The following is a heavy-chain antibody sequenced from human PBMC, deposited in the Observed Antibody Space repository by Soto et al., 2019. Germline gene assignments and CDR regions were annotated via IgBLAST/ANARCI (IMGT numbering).Heavy chain of an antibody. J-gene: IGHJ5*02. V-gene: IGHV4-39*01. CDR3: ARHIPVTMIENRFDP. CDR1: GGSISSSSYY. D-gene: IGHD3-22*01. Sequence: PSETLSLTCTVSGGSISSSSYYWGWIRQPPGKGLEWIGGIYYSGSTYYNPSLKSRVTISVDTSKNQFSLKLSSVTAADTAVYYCARHIPVTMIENRFDPWGQGTLVTVSS. CDR2: IYYSGST.